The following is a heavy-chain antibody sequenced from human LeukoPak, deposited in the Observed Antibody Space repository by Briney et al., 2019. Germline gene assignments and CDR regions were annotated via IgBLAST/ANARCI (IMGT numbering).Heavy chain of an antibody. J-gene: IGHJ6*04. CDR3: AELGITMIGGV. V-gene: IGHV3-21*01. Sequence: GGSLRLSCAASGFTFSTFAMIWVRQAPGKGLEWVSSISSSSSYIYYADSVKGRFTISRDNAKNSLYLQMNSLRAEDTAVYYCAELGITMIGGVWGKGTTVTISS. CDR1: GFTFSTFA. CDR2: ISSSSSYI. D-gene: IGHD3-10*02.